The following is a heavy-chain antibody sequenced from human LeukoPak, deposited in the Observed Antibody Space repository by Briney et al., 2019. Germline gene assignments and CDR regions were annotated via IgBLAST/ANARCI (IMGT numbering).Heavy chain of an antibody. CDR3: ARDNGGWCDF. CDR2: IKQGGREE. D-gene: IGHD3-10*01. CDR1: ESISSDYW. V-gene: IGHV3-7*03. J-gene: IGHJ5*01. Sequence: QAGGSLRLSCVASESISSDYWMSWVRQAPGKGLEWVANIKQGGREEKYVGSVNGRFAISRDDATSTLYLQMDSLSGDVMAVYYCARDNGGWCDFGGRGTLVSVSS.